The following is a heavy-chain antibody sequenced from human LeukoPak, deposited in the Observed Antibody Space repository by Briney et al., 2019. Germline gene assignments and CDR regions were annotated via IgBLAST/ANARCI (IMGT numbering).Heavy chain of an antibody. CDR2: IYHSGSN. CDR1: GGSISSGGYS. D-gene: IGHD3-10*01. J-gene: IGHJ4*02. V-gene: IGHV4-30-2*01. Sequence: PSETLSLTCAVSGGSISSGGYSWSWIRQPPGMGLEWIGYIYHSGSNYYNPSLKSRVTISVDRSKNQFSLKLSSVTAADTAVYYCAREDSGSGSYFDYWGQGTLVTVSS. CDR3: AREDSGSGSYFDY.